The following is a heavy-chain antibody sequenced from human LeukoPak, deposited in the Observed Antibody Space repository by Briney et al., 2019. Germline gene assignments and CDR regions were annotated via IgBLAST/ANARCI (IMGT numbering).Heavy chain of an antibody. V-gene: IGHV3-23*01. CDR2: ISGRDGNT. CDR3: ASGFYGDLLFDH. Sequence: GGSLRLSCAASGLTFSNYGMSWVRQAPGKGLEWVSGISGRDGNTQYADSVKGRSTIFRDTSKNTLYLEINNLRAEDTAVYYCASGFYGDLLFDHWGQGTLVTVSS. D-gene: IGHD4-17*01. J-gene: IGHJ4*02. CDR1: GLTFSNYG.